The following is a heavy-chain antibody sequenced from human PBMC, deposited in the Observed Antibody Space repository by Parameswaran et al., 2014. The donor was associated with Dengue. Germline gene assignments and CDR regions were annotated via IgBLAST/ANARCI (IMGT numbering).Heavy chain of an antibody. J-gene: IGHJ6*03. CDR2: INSDGTST. V-gene: IGHV3-74*01. CDR3: ARVHSILWFGSHYYYMDV. D-gene: IGHD2-21*01. Sequence: VRQAPGKGLVWVSRINSDGTSTSYADSVKGRFTISRDNAKNTLYLQTNSLRAEDTAVYYCARVHSILWFGSHYYYMDVWGKGPRSPSP.